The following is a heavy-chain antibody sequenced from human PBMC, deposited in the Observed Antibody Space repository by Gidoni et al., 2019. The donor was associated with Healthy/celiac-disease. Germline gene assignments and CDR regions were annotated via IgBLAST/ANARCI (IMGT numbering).Heavy chain of an antibody. J-gene: IGHJ5*02. CDR2: IKQDGSEK. CDR1: GFTFSSYW. V-gene: IGHV3-7*03. CDR3: ARDCGPTVTTRFDP. D-gene: IGHD4-17*01. Sequence: EVQLVESGGGLVQPGGSLRLSCAASGFTFSSYWMSWVRQAPGKGLEWVANIKQDGSEKYYVDSVKGRFTISRDNAKNSLYLQMNSLRAEDTAVYYCARDCGPTVTTRFDPWGQGTLVTVSS.